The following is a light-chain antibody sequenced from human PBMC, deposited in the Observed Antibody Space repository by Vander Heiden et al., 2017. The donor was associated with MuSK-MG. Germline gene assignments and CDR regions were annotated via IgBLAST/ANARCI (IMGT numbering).Light chain of an antibody. CDR1: QSVSNK. CDR3: QQYNNLYT. CDR2: GAS. J-gene: IGKJ2*01. V-gene: IGKV3-15*01. Sequence: EIVITQSPATLSVSPGERATLSCRASQSVSNKLAWYQQKPGQAPRLLIYGASTRATGIPARFSGSGSGTEFTLTISSLQSEDFAVYYCQQYNNLYTFGQGTKLEIK.